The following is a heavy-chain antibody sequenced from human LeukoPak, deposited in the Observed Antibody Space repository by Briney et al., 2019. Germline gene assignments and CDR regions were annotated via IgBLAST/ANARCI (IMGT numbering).Heavy chain of an antibody. CDR2: ISGSGAST. D-gene: IGHD4-17*01. CDR1: GFTLSSYA. Sequence: PGGSLRLSCAASGFTLSSYAISWVRQAPGKGLEWVSAISGSGASTYYADSVKDRFTIPRDNSKNTMYLQMNSLRAEDTAVYYFAKGYSTVATFRRFWFDPWGQGTLVTVSS. V-gene: IGHV3-23*01. CDR3: AKGYSTVATFRRFWFDP. J-gene: IGHJ5*02.